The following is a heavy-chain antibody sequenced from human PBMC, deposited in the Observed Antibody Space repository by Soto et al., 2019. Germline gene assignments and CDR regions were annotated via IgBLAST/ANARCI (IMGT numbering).Heavy chain of an antibody. V-gene: IGHV1-2*02. Sequence: GASVKVSCKASGYTFTGYYMHWVRQAPGQGLEWMGWINPNSGGTNYAQKLQGRVTMTRDTSISTAYMELSRLRSDDTAVYYCARAPVWPRAPYWFDPWGQGTLVTVSS. CDR3: ARAPVWPRAPYWFDP. CDR1: GYTFTGYY. CDR2: INPNSGGT. J-gene: IGHJ5*02.